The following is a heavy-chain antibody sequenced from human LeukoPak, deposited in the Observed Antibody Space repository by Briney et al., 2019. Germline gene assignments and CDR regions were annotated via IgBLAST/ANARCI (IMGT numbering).Heavy chain of an antibody. D-gene: IGHD5-24*01. V-gene: IGHV4-39*07. Sequence: PSETLSLTCTVSGGSISSSSYYWSWIRQPPGKGLEWIGEINHSGSTNYNPSLKSRVTISVDTSKNQFSLKLSSVTAADTAVYYCARGLRNGYSNSWGQGTLVTVSS. CDR3: ARGLRNGYSNS. CDR2: INHSGST. J-gene: IGHJ4*02. CDR1: GGSISSSSYY.